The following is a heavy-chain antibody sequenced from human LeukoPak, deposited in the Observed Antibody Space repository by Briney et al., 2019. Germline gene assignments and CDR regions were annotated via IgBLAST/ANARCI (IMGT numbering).Heavy chain of an antibody. D-gene: IGHD5-12*01. Sequence: GASVKVSCKASGYTFTSYYMHWVRQAPGQGLEWMGIINPSGGSTSYAQKFQGRVTMTRDTSTSTVYMELSNLRSEDTAVYYCARAGGYSGYDSYYFDYWGQGTLVTVSS. V-gene: IGHV1-46*01. CDR1: GYTFTSYY. CDR3: ARAGGYSGYDSYYFDY. J-gene: IGHJ4*02. CDR2: INPSGGST.